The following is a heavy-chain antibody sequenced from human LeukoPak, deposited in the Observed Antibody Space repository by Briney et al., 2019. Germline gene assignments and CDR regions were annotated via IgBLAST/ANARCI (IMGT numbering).Heavy chain of an antibody. CDR1: GYSFTSFW. J-gene: IGHJ5*02. Sequence: GESLKISCKGSGYSFTSFWIGLVRPMPGKGLEWMGSIYPGDSDTRYSPSFQGQVTISADKSISTAYLQWSSLKASDTAMYYCARQGSGWYIDWFDPWGQGTLVTVSS. CDR3: ARQGSGWYIDWFDP. V-gene: IGHV5-51*01. D-gene: IGHD6-19*01. CDR2: IYPGDSDT.